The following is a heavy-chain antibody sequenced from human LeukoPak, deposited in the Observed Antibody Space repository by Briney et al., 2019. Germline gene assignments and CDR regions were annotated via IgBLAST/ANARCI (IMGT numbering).Heavy chain of an antibody. CDR2: FYPGDSDT. CDR1: GYRFTNYW. D-gene: IGHD5-12*01. V-gene: IGHV5-51*01. Sequence: GGALQISWKGSGYRFTNYWIGWGRQMPGKGLEGVGIFYPGDSDTTYSPSFQGQVTISAAKSISTSYLQWSSLKASDTAIYYCARGDGYDCHFDYWGQGTLVTVSS. J-gene: IGHJ4*02. CDR3: ARGDGYDCHFDY.